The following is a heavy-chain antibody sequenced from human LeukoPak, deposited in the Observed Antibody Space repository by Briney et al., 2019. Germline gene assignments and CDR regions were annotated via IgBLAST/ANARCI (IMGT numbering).Heavy chain of an antibody. Sequence: SGPTLVNPTQTLTLTCTFSGFSLSTSGVGVGWIRQPPGKALEWLALIYWDDDKRYSPSLESRLTLAKDTSKNQVVLKMTNMDPVDTATYYCAGGSGRTFDYWGQGTLVTVSS. CDR1: GFSLSTSGVG. V-gene: IGHV2-5*02. D-gene: IGHD3-10*01. CDR3: AGGSGRTFDY. J-gene: IGHJ4*02. CDR2: IYWDDDK.